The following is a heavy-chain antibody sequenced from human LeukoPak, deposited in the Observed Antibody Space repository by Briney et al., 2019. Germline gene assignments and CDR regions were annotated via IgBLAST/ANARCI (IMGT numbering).Heavy chain of an antibody. J-gene: IGHJ3*02. V-gene: IGHV4-59*01. CDR3: ARDGSGFPDAFDI. D-gene: IGHD6-19*01. Sequence: PSETLSLTCTVSGGSISSYYWTWIRQPPGKGLEWIGNIYYSGSTNYNPSLKSRVTISVDTSKNQFSLKLTSVTAADTAVYYCARDGSGFPDAFDIWGQGTMVTVSS. CDR1: GGSISSYY. CDR2: IYYSGST.